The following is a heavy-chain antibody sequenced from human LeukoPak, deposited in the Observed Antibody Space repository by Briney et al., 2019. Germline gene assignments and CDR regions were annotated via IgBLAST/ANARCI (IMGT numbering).Heavy chain of an antibody. CDR3: AREVVSIPSYFES. Sequence: GGSLRLSCAASGFIVSSSYMYWVRQAPGKGLEWVSFFYRGEITYYAESVRGRFTISRDISKNTLYLLMNSLIPEDTAVYYCAREVVSIPSYFESWGQGTRVTVSS. D-gene: IGHD2-15*01. V-gene: IGHV3-53*01. CDR1: GFIVSSSY. CDR2: FYRGEIT. J-gene: IGHJ4*02.